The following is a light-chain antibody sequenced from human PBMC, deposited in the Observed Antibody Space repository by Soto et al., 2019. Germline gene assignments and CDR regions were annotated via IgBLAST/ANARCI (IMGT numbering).Light chain of an antibody. CDR3: QQYNGYPYT. V-gene: IGKV1-5*03. Sequence: DIQMTQSPSTLSASVGDRVTITCRASQSIRSWLAWYQQKPGKAPKLLIRKASTLESGVPSRLSGSGSGTDFTLTISCLQPEDSATYYCQQYNGYPYTFGQGTKLEI. J-gene: IGKJ2*01. CDR2: KAS. CDR1: QSIRSW.